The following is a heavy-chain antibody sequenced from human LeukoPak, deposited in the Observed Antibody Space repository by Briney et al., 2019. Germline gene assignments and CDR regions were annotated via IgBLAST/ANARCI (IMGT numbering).Heavy chain of an antibody. CDR1: GGSISSYY. V-gene: IGHV4-59*01. Sequence: SETLSLTCTVSGGSISSYYWSWIRQPPRKGLEWIGYIYYSGSTNYNPSLKSRVTISVDTSKNQFSLKLSSVTAADTAVYYCASGEQQLPHFDYWGQGTLVTVSS. D-gene: IGHD6-13*01. J-gene: IGHJ4*02. CDR2: IYYSGST. CDR3: ASGEQQLPHFDY.